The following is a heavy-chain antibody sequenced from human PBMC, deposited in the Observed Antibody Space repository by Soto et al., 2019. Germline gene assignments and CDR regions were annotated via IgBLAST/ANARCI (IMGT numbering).Heavy chain of an antibody. Sequence: QVQLVQSGAEVKKPGASVKVSCKAYGYTFSGYYMNWVRQAPGRGLEWIGCINPSSGVTKYAQKFEGWVTLPWDTSISTAYMELSRLKSDDTALYYCARDYTLNVWGQGTMVTVSS. V-gene: IGHV1-2*04. CDR3: ARDYTLNV. J-gene: IGHJ3*01. CDR2: INPSSGVT. CDR1: GYTFSGYY.